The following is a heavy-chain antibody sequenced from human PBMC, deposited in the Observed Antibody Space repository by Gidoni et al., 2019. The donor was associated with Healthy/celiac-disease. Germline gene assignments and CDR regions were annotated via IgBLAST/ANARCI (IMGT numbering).Heavy chain of an antibody. J-gene: IGHJ5*02. CDR2: ISSNGGST. CDR3: VKASTFGYSSSWSS. V-gene: IGHV3-64D*06. Sequence: LEYVSAISSNGGSTYYADSVKGRFTISRDNSKNTLYLQMSSLRAEDTAVYYCVKASTFGYSSSWSSWGQGTLVTVSS. D-gene: IGHD6-13*01.